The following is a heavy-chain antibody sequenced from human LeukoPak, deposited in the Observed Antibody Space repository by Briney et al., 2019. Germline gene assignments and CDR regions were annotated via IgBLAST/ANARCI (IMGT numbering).Heavy chain of an antibody. V-gene: IGHV4-34*01. Sequence: SETLSLTCTVYGGSFSGYYWSWIRQPPGKGLEWIGEINHSGSTNYNPSLKSRVTISVDTSKNQFSLKLSSVTAADTAVYYCARVGIVVVPARVGSENWFDPWGQGTLVTVSS. D-gene: IGHD2-2*03. CDR1: GGSFSGYY. J-gene: IGHJ5*02. CDR3: ARVGIVVVPARVGSENWFDP. CDR2: INHSGST.